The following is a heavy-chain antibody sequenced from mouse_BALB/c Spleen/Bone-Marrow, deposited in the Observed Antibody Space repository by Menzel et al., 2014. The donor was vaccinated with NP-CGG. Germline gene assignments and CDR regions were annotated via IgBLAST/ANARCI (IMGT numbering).Heavy chain of an antibody. V-gene: IGHV1-80*01. D-gene: IGHD1-1*01. CDR3: ARSGYGSNYDY. CDR2: IYPGDGDT. J-gene: IGHJ2*01. CDR1: GYAFSAYW. Sequence: VQLQQSGAELVRPGSSVKISCKASGYAFSAYWMIWVKQRPGQGLEWIGQIYPGDGDTNYNGKFKGKATLTADKSSSTAHMQLSSLTSEDSAVYFCARSGYGSNYDYWGQGTTLTVSS.